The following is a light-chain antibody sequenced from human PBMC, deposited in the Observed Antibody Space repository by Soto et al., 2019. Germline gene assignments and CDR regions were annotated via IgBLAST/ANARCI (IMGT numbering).Light chain of an antibody. J-gene: IGLJ1*01. V-gene: IGLV1-51*01. Sequence: QSVLTQPPSVSAAPGQKVTISCSGRSSNIGNNYVSWYQHLPGTAPKVLIYDNDKRPSGIPDRISGSKSGTSATLGITGLQTGDEADYYCATWDNSLNAAVFGPGTKVTVL. CDR1: SSNIGNNY. CDR3: ATWDNSLNAAV. CDR2: DND.